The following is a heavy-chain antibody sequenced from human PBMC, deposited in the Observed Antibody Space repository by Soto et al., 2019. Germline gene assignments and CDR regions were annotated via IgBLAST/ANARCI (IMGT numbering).Heavy chain of an antibody. CDR1: GYTFTSYG. CDR2: ISAYNGNT. Sequence: QVQLVQSGAEVKKPGASVKVSCKASGYTFTSYGISWVRQAPGQGLEWMGWISAYNGNTNYAQKLQGRVTMTTDTTTSIDYMGLRSLRSDDTAVYYCSGRGSSYTADFDYWGQGSLVTVSS. D-gene: IGHD3-10*01. J-gene: IGHJ4*02. CDR3: SGRGSSYTADFDY. V-gene: IGHV1-18*01.